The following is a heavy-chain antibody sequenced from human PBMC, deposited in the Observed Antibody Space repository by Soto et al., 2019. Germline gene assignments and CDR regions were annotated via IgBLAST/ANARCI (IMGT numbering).Heavy chain of an antibody. J-gene: IGHJ6*02. CDR2: INHSGST. CDR3: ARGQLTYGDYYYYGMDV. Sequence: QVQLQQWGAGLLKPSETLSLTCAVYGGSFSGYYWSWIRQPPGKGLEWLGEINHSGSTNYNPSLKSRVTISVDTSKNQFSLKLSSVTAADTAVYYCARGQLTYGDYYYYGMDVWGQGTTVTVSS. V-gene: IGHV4-34*01. D-gene: IGHD4-17*01. CDR1: GGSFSGYY.